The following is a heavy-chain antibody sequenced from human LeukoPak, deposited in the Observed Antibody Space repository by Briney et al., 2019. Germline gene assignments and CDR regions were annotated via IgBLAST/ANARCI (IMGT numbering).Heavy chain of an antibody. D-gene: IGHD2-2*01. CDR2: ISSSGSTI. V-gene: IGHV3-48*03. CDR3: ASYCSSTSCLLIDNDY. Sequence: GGSLRLSCAASGFTFSSYEMNWVRQAPGKGLEWVSYISSSGSTIYYADSVKGRFTISRDNAKNSLYLQMNSLRAEDTAVYYCASYCSSTSCLLIDNDYWGQGTLVTVSS. CDR1: GFTFSSYE. J-gene: IGHJ4*02.